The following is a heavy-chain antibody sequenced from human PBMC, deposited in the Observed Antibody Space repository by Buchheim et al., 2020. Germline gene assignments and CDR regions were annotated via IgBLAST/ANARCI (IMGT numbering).Heavy chain of an antibody. CDR3: ARDSSASSDF. Sequence: VQLVESGGGVVQRGGSLRISCVVSGFPVSSNHMSWIRQAPGKGLQFVSIIYGVGTTYYTESVKGRFTISRDSSTNTVYLQMDSLRADDTGVYYCARDSSASSDFWGRGT. CDR1: GFPVSSNH. CDR2: IYGVGTT. J-gene: IGHJ4*02. V-gene: IGHV3-66*01.